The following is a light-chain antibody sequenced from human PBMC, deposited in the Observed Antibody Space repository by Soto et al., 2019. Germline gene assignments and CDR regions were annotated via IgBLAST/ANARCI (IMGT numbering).Light chain of an antibody. V-gene: IGKV3-20*01. CDR1: QSISSTY. J-gene: IGKJ2*01. CDR3: QQYGSSPRT. CDR2: VAS. Sequence: EIVLTQSPGTLSLSPGERATLSCRASQSISSTYLAWYQQKPGQAPRLLIYVASSRATSIPDRFSGSGSGTDFTLTISRLEPEDFAVYYCQQYGSSPRTFGQGTKLEIK.